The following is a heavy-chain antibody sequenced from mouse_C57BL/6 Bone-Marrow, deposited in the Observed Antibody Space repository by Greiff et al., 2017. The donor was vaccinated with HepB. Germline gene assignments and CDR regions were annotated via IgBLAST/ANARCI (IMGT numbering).Heavy chain of an antibody. CDR1: GYSFTGYF. CDR3: ARAYSLYYFDY. D-gene: IGHD2-12*01. CDR2: INPYNGDT. V-gene: IGHV1-20*01. J-gene: IGHJ2*01. Sequence: EVKLMESGPELVKPGDSVKISCKASGYSFTGYFMNWVMQSHGKSLEWIGRINPYNGDTFYNQKFKGKATLTVDKSSSTAHMELRSLTSEDSAVYYCARAYSLYYFDYWGQGTTLTVSS.